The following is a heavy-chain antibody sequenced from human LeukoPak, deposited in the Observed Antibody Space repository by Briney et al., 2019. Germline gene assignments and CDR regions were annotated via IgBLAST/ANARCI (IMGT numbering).Heavy chain of an antibody. V-gene: IGHV4-38-2*02. CDR3: ARAQQQLVGY. J-gene: IGHJ4*02. Sequence: SKTLSLTCTVSGYSISSGYYWGWIRQPPGKGLEWIGSIHHSGSTYYNPSPKSRVTISVDRSKNQFSLKLSSVTAADTAVYYCARAQQQLVGYWGQGTLVTVSS. CDR2: IHHSGST. D-gene: IGHD6-13*01. CDR1: GYSISSGYY.